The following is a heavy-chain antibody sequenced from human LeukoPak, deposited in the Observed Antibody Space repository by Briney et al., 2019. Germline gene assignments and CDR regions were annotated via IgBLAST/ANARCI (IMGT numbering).Heavy chain of an antibody. Sequence: PGGSLRLSCVASGFTLSSYAMSWVRQAPGKGLEWVSLISGSDYSTYYADSVKGRFTISRENSKNTLYLQMNSLGAEDTAVYYCAKDLGDSYGHEIFDYRGQGTLVTVSS. V-gene: IGHV3-23*01. J-gene: IGHJ4*02. CDR2: ISGSDYST. D-gene: IGHD5-18*01. CDR3: AKDLGDSYGHEIFDY. CDR1: GFTLSSYA.